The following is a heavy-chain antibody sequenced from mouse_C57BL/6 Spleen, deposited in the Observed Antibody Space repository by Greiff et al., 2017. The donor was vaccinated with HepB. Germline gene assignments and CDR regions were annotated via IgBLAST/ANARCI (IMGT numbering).Heavy chain of an antibody. CDR2: IYPSDSET. J-gene: IGHJ4*01. CDR1: GYTFTSYW. D-gene: IGHD2-14*01. Sequence: QVQLQQPGAELVRPGSSVKLSCKASGYTFTSYWMDWVKQRPGQGLEWIGNIYPSDSETHYNQKFKDKATLTVAKSSSTAYMQLSSLTSEDSAVYYCARGVLLLYAMDYWGQGTSVTVSS. CDR3: ARGVLLLYAMDY. V-gene: IGHV1-61*01.